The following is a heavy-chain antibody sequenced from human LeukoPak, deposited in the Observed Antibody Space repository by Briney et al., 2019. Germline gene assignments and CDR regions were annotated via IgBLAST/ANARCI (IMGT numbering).Heavy chain of an antibody. CDR1: GGSISSYY. CDR2: IYYSGST. V-gene: IGHV4-59*01. CDR3: ARVITVLGVIFDY. D-gene: IGHD3-16*01. J-gene: IGHJ4*02. Sequence: SETLSLTCTVSGGSISSYYWSWIRQPPGKGLEWIGYIYYSGSTNYNPSLKSRVTISVDTSKNQFSLKLSSVTAADTAVYYCARVITVLGVIFDYWGQGTLVTVSS.